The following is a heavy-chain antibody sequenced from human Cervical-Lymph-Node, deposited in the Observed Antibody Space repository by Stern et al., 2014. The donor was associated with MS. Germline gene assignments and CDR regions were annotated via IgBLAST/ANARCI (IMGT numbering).Heavy chain of an antibody. CDR1: GFTFDDYA. CDR3: AKDRNRGYSYGYSYGMDV. CDR2: ISWNSGSI. J-gene: IGHJ6*02. Sequence: EVQLVESGGSLVQPGRSLRLSCAASGFTFDDYAMHWVRQAPGKGLEWVSGISWNSGSIAYAVSLKDRFTIARDNAKNSLYLQMNSRRAEDTALYYCAKDRNRGYSYGYSYGMDVWGQGTTVTVSS. D-gene: IGHD5-18*01. V-gene: IGHV3-9*01.